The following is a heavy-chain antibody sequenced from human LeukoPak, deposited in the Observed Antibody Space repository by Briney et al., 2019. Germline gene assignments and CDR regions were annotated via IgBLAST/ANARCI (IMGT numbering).Heavy chain of an antibody. CDR1: GFSFSNHW. CDR2: MKQDASVE. CDR3: ARLVGDMTTWDY. J-gene: IGHJ4*02. Sequence: GGSLRLSCTASGFSFSNHWMSWVRQAPGKGLEWVTTMKQDASVEHYADSVKGRFTTSRDNAKSSLYLQMNTLRGEDTAVYYCARLVGDMTTWDYWGQGTLVTVSS. V-gene: IGHV3-7*03. D-gene: IGHD1-26*01.